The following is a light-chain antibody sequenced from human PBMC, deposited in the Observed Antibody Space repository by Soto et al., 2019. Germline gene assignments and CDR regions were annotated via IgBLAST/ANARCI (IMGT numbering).Light chain of an antibody. V-gene: IGKV3-15*01. CDR3: QQYNNWPQT. Sequence: IVMTQSPATLSVSPGERATLSCRASQSVSSNLTWYQQKPGQAPRLLIYGASTRATGIPARFSGSGSGTEFTLTFSSLQSEDFAVYYCQQYNNWPQTFGQGTKVDIK. CDR1: QSVSSN. CDR2: GAS. J-gene: IGKJ1*01.